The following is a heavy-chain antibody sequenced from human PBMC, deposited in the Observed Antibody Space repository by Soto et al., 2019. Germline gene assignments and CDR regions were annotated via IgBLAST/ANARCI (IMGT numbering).Heavy chain of an antibody. V-gene: IGHV4-39*01. Sequence: SETLSLTCTVSGGSISSSSYYWGWIRQPPGKGLEWIGSIYYSGSTYYNPSLKSRVTISVDTSKNQFSLKLSSVTAADTAVYYCADTYGMDVWGQGTTVTVSS. CDR3: ADTYGMDV. CDR1: GGSISSSSYY. CDR2: IYYSGST. J-gene: IGHJ6*02.